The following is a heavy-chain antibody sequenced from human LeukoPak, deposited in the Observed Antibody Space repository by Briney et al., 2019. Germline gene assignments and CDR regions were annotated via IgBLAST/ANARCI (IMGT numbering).Heavy chain of an antibody. CDR3: ARGQRRYYYDSSGYYFWFDP. D-gene: IGHD3-22*01. J-gene: IGHJ5*02. CDR1: GGSISSYY. CDR2: IYYSGST. V-gene: IGHV4-59*12. Sequence: SETLSLTCTVSGGSISSYYWSWIRQPPGKGLEWIGSIYYSGSTYYNPSLKSRVTISVDTSKNQFSLKLSSVTAADTAVYYCARGQRRYYYDSSGYYFWFDPWGQGTLVTVSS.